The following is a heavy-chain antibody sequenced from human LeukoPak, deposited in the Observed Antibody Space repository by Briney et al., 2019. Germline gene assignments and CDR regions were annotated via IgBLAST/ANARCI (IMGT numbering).Heavy chain of an antibody. CDR3: AKDLYSGSWFSAGSDY. J-gene: IGHJ4*02. D-gene: IGHD6-13*01. Sequence: GGTLRLSCAASGFTFSSYGMSWVRQAPGKGLEWVSAISGSGGSTYHADSVKGRFTISRDNSKSTLYLQMNGLRTEDTAVYYCAKDLYSGSWFSAGSDYWGQGTLVTVSS. CDR1: GFTFSSYG. CDR2: ISGSGGST. V-gene: IGHV3-23*01.